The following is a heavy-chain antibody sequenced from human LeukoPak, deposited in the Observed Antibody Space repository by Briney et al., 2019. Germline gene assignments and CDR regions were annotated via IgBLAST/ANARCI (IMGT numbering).Heavy chain of an antibody. CDR3: ARDWNYDSSGYSY. CDR1: GFTFSSYS. V-gene: IGHV3-48*01. Sequence: GGSLRLSCAASGFTFSSYSMSWVRQAPGKGLEWVSYISRSSSTIYYADSVKGRFTISRDNAKNSVYLQMNSLRAEDTAVYYCARDWNYDSSGYSYWGQGTLVTVSS. D-gene: IGHD3-22*01. CDR2: ISRSSSTI. J-gene: IGHJ4*02.